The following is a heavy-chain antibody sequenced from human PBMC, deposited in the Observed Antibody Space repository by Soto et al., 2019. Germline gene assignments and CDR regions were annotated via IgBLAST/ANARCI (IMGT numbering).Heavy chain of an antibody. CDR1: GYTYTSYA. Sequence: GASVKVSCKASGYTYTSYAMHWVRQAPGQRLEWMRWINAGNGNTKYSQKFQGRVTITRDTSASTAYMELSSLRSEDTAVYYCARDRGYYDFDPWGQGTLVTVSS. V-gene: IGHV1-3*01. D-gene: IGHD3-3*01. J-gene: IGHJ5*02. CDR3: ARDRGYYDFDP. CDR2: INAGNGNT.